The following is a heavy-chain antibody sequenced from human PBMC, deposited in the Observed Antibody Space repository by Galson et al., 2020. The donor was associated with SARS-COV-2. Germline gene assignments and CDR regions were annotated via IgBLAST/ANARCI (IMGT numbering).Heavy chain of an antibody. Sequence: GGSLRLSCAASGFTVSNAWMIWVRHAPGKGPEWVARIERESDGGTTDYAAPVKGRFTISRDDSKNTLYLQMNSLETEDTAVYYCIALYLGYWGQGTLVTVSS. CDR1: GFTVSNAW. CDR2: IERESDGGTT. D-gene: IGHD2-21*01. CDR3: IALYLGY. V-gene: IGHV3-15*04. J-gene: IGHJ4*02.